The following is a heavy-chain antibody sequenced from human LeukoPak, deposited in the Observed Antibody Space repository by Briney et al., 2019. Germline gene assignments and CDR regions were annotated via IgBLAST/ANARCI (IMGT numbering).Heavy chain of an antibody. D-gene: IGHD2-8*02. J-gene: IGHJ5*02. CDR3: TGGSRFDP. Sequence: PSETLSLTCTVSGGSMSTYYWSWIRQPPGKGLEWIGYIYYSGSTNYNPSLKSRVTISVDTSKNQFSLKLNSVIAADTAVYYCTGGSRFDPWGQGALVTVSS. V-gene: IGHV4-59*01. CDR2: IYYSGST. CDR1: GGSMSTYY.